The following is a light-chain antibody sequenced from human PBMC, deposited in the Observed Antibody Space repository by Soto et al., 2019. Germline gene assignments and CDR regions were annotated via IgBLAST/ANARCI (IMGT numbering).Light chain of an antibody. CDR1: SSDFGGSNY. Sequence: QSALTQPRSVSGSPGQSVSISCTGTSSDFGGSNYVSWYQQHPGKAPKLIIYDVIKRPSGVPDRFSGSKSGNTASLTISGLQDEDEADYFCCSYTGSDTYVFGSGTKVTVL. CDR3: CSYTGSDTYV. CDR2: DVI. J-gene: IGLJ1*01. V-gene: IGLV2-11*01.